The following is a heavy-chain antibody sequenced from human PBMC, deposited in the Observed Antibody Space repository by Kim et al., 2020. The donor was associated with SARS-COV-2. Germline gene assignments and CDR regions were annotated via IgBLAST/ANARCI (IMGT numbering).Heavy chain of an antibody. Sequence: SQTLSLTCAISGDSVSSNSAAWNWIRQSPSRGLEWLGRTYYRSKWYNDYAVSVKSRITINPDTSKNQFSLQLNSVTPEDTAVYYCARGTDRDGYHSGYYYYGMDVWGQGTTVTVSS. J-gene: IGHJ6*02. D-gene: IGHD5-12*01. CDR2: TYYRSKWYN. V-gene: IGHV6-1*01. CDR3: ARGTDRDGYHSGYYYYGMDV. CDR1: GDSVSSNSAA.